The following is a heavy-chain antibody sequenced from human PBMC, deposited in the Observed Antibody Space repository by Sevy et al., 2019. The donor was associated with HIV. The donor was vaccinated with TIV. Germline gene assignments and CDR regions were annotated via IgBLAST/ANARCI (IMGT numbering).Heavy chain of an antibody. D-gene: IGHD2-2*01. CDR2: ISYDGSNK. CDR1: GFTFSSYG. CDR3: AKADGYCSSTSCHHFDY. J-gene: IGHJ4*02. Sequence: GGFLRLSCAASGFTFSSYGMHWVRQAPGKGLEWVAVISYDGSNKYYADSVKGRFTISRDNSKNTLYLQMNSLRAEDTALYYCAKADGYCSSTSCHHFDYWGQGTLVTVSS. V-gene: IGHV3-30*18.